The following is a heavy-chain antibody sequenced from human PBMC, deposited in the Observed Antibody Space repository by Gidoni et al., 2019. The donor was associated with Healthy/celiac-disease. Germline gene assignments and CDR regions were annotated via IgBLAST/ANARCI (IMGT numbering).Heavy chain of an antibody. CDR2: ISSSGSTI. V-gene: IGHV3-48*03. Sequence: EVQLVESGGGLVQPGGALRLSCAASGFTFRSSDINWVRQAPGKGLEWVSYISSSGSTIYDADSVKGRFTISRDNAKNSLYLQMNSLRAEDTAVYYCASFGAIYYYDSSGYPDAFDIWGQGTMVTVSS. CDR1: GFTFRSSD. D-gene: IGHD3-22*01. CDR3: ASFGAIYYYDSSGYPDAFDI. J-gene: IGHJ3*02.